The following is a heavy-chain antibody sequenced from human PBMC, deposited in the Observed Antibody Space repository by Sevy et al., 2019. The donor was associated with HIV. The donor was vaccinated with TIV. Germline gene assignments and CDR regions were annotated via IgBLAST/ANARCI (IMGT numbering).Heavy chain of an antibody. D-gene: IGHD5-18*01. Sequence: GGLRLSCGASGFTFSNYAMSWVRQAPGKGLEWVSSISGSGDNTYNADSVKGRFTVSRDNSKNTLYLQMNSLRAEDTAVYYCAKDSGDDNYGLFDYWGQGTLVTVSS. CDR2: ISGSGDNT. CDR3: AKDSGDDNYGLFDY. CDR1: GFTFSNYA. V-gene: IGHV3-23*01. J-gene: IGHJ4*02.